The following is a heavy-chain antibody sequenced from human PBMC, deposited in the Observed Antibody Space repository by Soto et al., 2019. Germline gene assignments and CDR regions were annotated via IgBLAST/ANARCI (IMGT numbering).Heavy chain of an antibody. CDR3: ARAEIYYYDSSGSPRHYFDY. Sequence: SETLSLTCTVSGGSVSSGSYYWSWIRQPPGKGLEWIGYIYYSGSTNYNPSLKSRVTISVDTSKNQFSLKLSSVTAADTAVYYCARAEIYYYDSSGSPRHYFDYWGQGTLVTVSS. J-gene: IGHJ4*02. V-gene: IGHV4-61*01. CDR1: GGSVSSGSYY. D-gene: IGHD3-22*01. CDR2: IYYSGST.